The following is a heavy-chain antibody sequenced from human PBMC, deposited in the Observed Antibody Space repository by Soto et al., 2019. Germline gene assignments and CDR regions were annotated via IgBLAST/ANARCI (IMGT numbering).Heavy chain of an antibody. CDR3: ARNGTQTGYSYGMDV. Sequence: SVKVSCKASGGTFSDFTMNWVRQAPGQRLEWMGGIIPIFDTANYAEKFQGRVTITADESTSTSFMEVSSLRSEDTAVYYCARNGTQTGYSYGMDVWGQGTMVTVSS. D-gene: IGHD1-1*01. CDR2: IIPIFDTA. CDR1: GGTFSDFT. J-gene: IGHJ6*02. V-gene: IGHV1-69*13.